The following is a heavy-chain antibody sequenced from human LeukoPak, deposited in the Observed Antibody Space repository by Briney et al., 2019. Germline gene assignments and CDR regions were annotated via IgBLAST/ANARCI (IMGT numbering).Heavy chain of an antibody. CDR2: IDYSGST. V-gene: IGHV4-59*01. CDR1: GGSISSYY. CDR3: ARDSGSRWFDP. D-gene: IGHD3-22*01. J-gene: IGHJ5*02. Sequence: PSETLSLTCTVSGGSISSYYWSWIRQPPGKGLEWIGYIDYSGSTNYNPSLKSRVTISVDTSKNQFSLKLSSVTAADTAVYYCARDSGSRWFDPWGQGTLVTVSS.